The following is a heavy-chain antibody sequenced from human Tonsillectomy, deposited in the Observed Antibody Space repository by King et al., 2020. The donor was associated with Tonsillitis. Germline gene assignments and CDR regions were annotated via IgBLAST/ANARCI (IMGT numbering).Heavy chain of an antibody. J-gene: IGHJ4*02. V-gene: IGHV3-30*02. D-gene: IGHD4-17*01. CDR2: IRYDGSNQ. CDR1: GFTFTSYG. Sequence: VQLVESGGGVVQPGGSLRLSCAASGFTFTSYGMHWVRQAPGKGLEWVAFIRYDGSNQYYVDSVKGRFTISRDNSENTLYLQMNSLRAEDTAVYYCAKDGRGDYVIDYWGQGTLVTVSS. CDR3: AKDGRGDYVIDY.